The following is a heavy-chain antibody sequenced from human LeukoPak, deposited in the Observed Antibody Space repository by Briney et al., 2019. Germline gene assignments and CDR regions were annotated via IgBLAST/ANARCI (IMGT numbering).Heavy chain of an antibody. D-gene: IGHD2-21*01. CDR1: GYTLTELS. CDR2: MNPNNGNT. V-gene: IGHV1-8*01. CDR3: ARVVVIATGRIWFDP. J-gene: IGHJ5*02. Sequence: ASVKVSCKVSGYTLTELSMHWVRQATGQGLEWMGWMNPNNGNTGYAQKFQGRFTMTKNTSISTAYMELSSLRSEDTAIYYCARVVVIATGRIWFDPWGQGTLVTVSS.